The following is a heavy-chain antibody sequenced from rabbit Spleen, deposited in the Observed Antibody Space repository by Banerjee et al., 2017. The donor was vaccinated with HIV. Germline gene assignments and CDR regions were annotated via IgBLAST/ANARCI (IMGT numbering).Heavy chain of an antibody. CDR1: GFTLSSSYW. D-gene: IGHD2-1*01. V-gene: IGHV1S45*01. J-gene: IGHJ6*01. CDR2: INTYTGKP. Sequence: LQESGGGLFQPGGTLTLTCTVSGFTLSSSYWLCWVRQAPGKGLQWIACINTYTGKPFYAPGAKGRFPIPRPSPPTVTLKRPSLTVADRAIFFGASRYNDAGGWRSYNDGMDLWGQGTLVTVS. CDR3: ASRYNDAGGWRSYNDGMDL.